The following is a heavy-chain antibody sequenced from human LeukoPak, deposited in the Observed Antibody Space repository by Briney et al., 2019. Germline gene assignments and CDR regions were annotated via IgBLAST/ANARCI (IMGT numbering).Heavy chain of an antibody. J-gene: IGHJ4*02. CDR3: ARGAPKGHYYDSSGY. Sequence: SGGSLRLSCAASGFTFSSYAMHWVRQAPGKGLGWVAVISYDGSNKYYADSVKGRFTISRDNSKNTLYLQMNSLRAEDTAVYYCARGAPKGHYYDSSGYWGQGTLVTVSS. V-gene: IGHV3-30-3*01. CDR1: GFTFSSYA. CDR2: ISYDGSNK. D-gene: IGHD3-22*01.